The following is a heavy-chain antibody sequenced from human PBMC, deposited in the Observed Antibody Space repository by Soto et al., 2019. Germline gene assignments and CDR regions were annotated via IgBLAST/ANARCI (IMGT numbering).Heavy chain of an antibody. D-gene: IGHD6-19*01. J-gene: IGHJ6*02. CDR3: AREGLGIYYYNGMDV. V-gene: IGHV1-18*01. CDR1: GYTFTKFG. Sequence: QVQLVQSGAEVKKPGASVKVSCKASGYTFTKFGISWLRQAPGQGLEWMGWVSGYNGETSYAQSLQGRVTMTTDTSTTTAYMELRSLRSDDTAVFYCAREGLGIYYYNGMDVWGQGTTVTVSS. CDR2: VSGYNGET.